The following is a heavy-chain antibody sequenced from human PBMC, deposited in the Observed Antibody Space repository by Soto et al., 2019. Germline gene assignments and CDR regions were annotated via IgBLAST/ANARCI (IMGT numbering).Heavy chain of an antibody. J-gene: IGHJ4*02. CDR1: GFTFSSYA. D-gene: IGHD3-3*01. CDR3: AQALQPFGVAPPLAPSDY. CDR2: VSVSSGTT. Sequence: GGSLRLSCAASGFTFSSYAMSWVRQAPGKGLEWVSTVSVSSGTTYYADSVKGRFTISRDNPKNTLYLQMNSLRVEDTAAYYSAQALQPFGVAPPLAPSDYWGQGTLVTVSS. V-gene: IGHV3-23*01.